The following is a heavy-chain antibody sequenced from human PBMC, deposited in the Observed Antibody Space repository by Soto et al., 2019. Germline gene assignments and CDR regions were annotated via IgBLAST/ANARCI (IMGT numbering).Heavy chain of an antibody. D-gene: IGHD6-19*01. CDR2: MHYNGYT. CDR3: ATSIAVAGPGAYFDY. V-gene: IGHV4-59*04. J-gene: IGHJ4*02. CDR1: SDSISNYY. Sequence: PSETLSLTCTVSSDSISNYYCSWFRQPPGKGLEWIGYMHYNGYTYYNPSLKSRVTISVDMSKNQFSLKLSSVTAADTAVYYCATSIAVAGPGAYFDYWGQGTLVTVSS.